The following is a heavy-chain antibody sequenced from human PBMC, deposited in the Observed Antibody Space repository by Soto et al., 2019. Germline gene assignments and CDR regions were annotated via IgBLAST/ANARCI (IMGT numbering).Heavy chain of an antibody. Sequence: EVQLVESGGGLVQPGGSLRLSCAASGFTFSGYSMHWVRQAPGRGLEYVSAINKDGDDTFYAKSVEGRFTISRDNSKRTLYLQMGSLRIEDMCVYFCARVGINNFFDRWGQGTLVTVSS. CDR2: INKDGDDT. D-gene: IGHD7-27*01. CDR3: ARVGINNFFDR. CDR1: GFTFSGYS. J-gene: IGHJ5*02. V-gene: IGHV3-64*01.